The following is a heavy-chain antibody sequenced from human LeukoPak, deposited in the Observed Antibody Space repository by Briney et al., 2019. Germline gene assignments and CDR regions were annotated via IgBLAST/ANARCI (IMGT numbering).Heavy chain of an antibody. J-gene: IGHJ4*02. Sequence: MTSQTLSLTCTVSGGSISSGGYYWSWIRQPPGKGLEWIGYIYHSGSTYYNPSLKSRVTISVDRSKNQFSLKLSSVTAADTAVYYCAREASLLLWFGEAQLFDYWGQGTLVTVSS. CDR2: IYHSGST. V-gene: IGHV4-30-2*01. CDR1: GGSISSGGYY. CDR3: AREASLLLWFGEAQLFDY. D-gene: IGHD3-10*01.